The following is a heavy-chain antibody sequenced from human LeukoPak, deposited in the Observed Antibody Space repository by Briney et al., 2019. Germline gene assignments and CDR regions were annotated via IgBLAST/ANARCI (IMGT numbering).Heavy chain of an antibody. CDR2: INHSGST. CDR1: GGSFSGYY. Sequence: PSETLSLTCAVYGGSFSGYYWSWIRQPPGKGLEWIGEINHSGSTNYNPSLKSRVTISVDTSKNQFSLKLSSVTAADTAVYYCARGRKKSGYSSGWYGVFCDYWGQGTLVTVSS. J-gene: IGHJ4*02. V-gene: IGHV4-34*01. CDR3: ARGRKKSGYSSGWYGVFCDY. D-gene: IGHD6-19*01.